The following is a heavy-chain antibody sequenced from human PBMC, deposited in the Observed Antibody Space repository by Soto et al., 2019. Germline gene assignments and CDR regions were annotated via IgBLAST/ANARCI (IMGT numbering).Heavy chain of an antibody. J-gene: IGHJ6*02. CDR1: GFTFGDYA. Sequence: GGSLRLSCTASGFTFGDYAMSWFRQAPGKGLEWVGFIRSKAYGGTTECAASVKGRFTISRDDSKSIAYLQMNSLKTEDTAVYYCTRDLDGRGIAARPNYYYYYGMDVWGQGTTVTVSS. D-gene: IGHD6-6*01. CDR2: IRSKAYGGTT. V-gene: IGHV3-49*03. CDR3: TRDLDGRGIAARPNYYYYYGMDV.